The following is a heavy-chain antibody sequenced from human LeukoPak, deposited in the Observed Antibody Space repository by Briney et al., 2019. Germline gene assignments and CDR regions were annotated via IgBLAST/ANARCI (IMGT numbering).Heavy chain of an antibody. V-gene: IGHV3-30*04. J-gene: IGHJ4*02. Sequence: GSLRLSCAASGFTFSSYAMHWVRQAPGKGLEWVAVISYDGSNKYYADSVKGRFTISRDNSKNTLYLQMNSLRAEDTAVYYCARDGRGGIQLWLPLDYWGQGTLVTVSS. CDR1: GFTFSSYA. CDR2: ISYDGSNK. CDR3: ARDGRGGIQLWLPLDY. D-gene: IGHD5-18*01.